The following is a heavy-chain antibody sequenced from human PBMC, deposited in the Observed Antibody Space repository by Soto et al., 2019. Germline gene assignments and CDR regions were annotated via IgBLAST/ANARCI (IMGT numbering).Heavy chain of an antibody. J-gene: IGHJ3*02. CDR1: GFIVSSNY. V-gene: IGHV3-53*04. CDR2: MYSGGTT. Sequence: EVQLVESGGGLVQPGGSLRLSCAASGFIVSSNYMTWVRQAPGKGLEWVSIMYSGGTTYYAESVKGRFTISRHISKNTLDLQMNTLRFEDTAVYYCARVACDDPLDIWGPGTMVTVSS. D-gene: IGHD2-21*02. CDR3: ARVACDDPLDI.